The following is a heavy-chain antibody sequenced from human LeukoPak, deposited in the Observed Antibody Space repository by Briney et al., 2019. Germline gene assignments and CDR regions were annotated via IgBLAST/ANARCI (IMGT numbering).Heavy chain of an antibody. Sequence: GESLKISCKGSGYSFPSYWIGWVRQMPGKGLECMGVIYPGDSDTRYSPSFQGQVAISADKSISTAYLQWSSLKASDTAMYYCARQGGYYYGSGSYYPDYWGQGTLVTVSS. J-gene: IGHJ4*02. CDR3: ARQGGYYYGSGSYYPDY. CDR2: IYPGDSDT. CDR1: GYSFPSYW. D-gene: IGHD3-10*01. V-gene: IGHV5-51*01.